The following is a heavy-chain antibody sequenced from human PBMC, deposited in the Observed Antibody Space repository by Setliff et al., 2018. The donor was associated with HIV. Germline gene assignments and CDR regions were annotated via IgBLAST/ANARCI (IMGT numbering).Heavy chain of an antibody. V-gene: IGHV3-53*01. D-gene: IGHD2-2*01. CDR1: GFNVRGSY. Sequence: GGSLRLSCGVWGFNVRGSYMSWVRQAPGKGLEWIAAIYRDDETYYADSVKGRFTISRDNSKNTMFLQMNSLRAEDTAVYYCAKSTDDGAFDICGQVTMVTVSS. J-gene: IGHJ3*02. CDR2: IYRDDET. CDR3: AKSTDDGAFDI.